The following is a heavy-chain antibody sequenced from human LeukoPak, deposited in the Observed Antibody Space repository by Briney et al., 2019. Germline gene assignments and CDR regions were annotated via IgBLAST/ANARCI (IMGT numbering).Heavy chain of an antibody. V-gene: IGHV1-2*04. CDR1: GYTFTGYY. CDR2: INPNTGGT. D-gene: IGHD3-10*01. Sequence: ASVKVSCKASGYTFTGYYLHRIRQAPGQGPEWMGGINPNTGGTNYAQKFQGWVTMTRDTSIGTAYLDLGNLKSDDTAVYYCARDAGIWFGEANYGVDVWGKGTTVTVSS. CDR3: ARDAGIWFGEANYGVDV. J-gene: IGHJ6*04.